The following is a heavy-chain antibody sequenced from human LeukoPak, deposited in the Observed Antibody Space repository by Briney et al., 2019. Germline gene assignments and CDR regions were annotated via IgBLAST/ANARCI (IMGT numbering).Heavy chain of an antibody. CDR1: GFTFINHA. Sequence: GGSLRLSCAASGFTFINHAMSWVRQAPGKGLEWVSAISGSGGSTYYADSVKGRFTISRDNSKNTLYLQMNSLRAEDTAVYYCAKGEVVEKNRSWFDPWGQGTLVTVSS. D-gene: IGHD2-15*01. CDR2: ISGSGGST. V-gene: IGHV3-23*01. J-gene: IGHJ5*02. CDR3: AKGEVVEKNRSWFDP.